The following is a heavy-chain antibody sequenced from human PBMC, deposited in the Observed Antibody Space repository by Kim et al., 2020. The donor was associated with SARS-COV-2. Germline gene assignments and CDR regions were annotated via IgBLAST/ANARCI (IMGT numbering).Heavy chain of an antibody. CDR1: GFTFSSYW. Sequence: GGSLRLSCAASGFTFSSYWMHWVRQAPGKGLVWVSRINSDGSSTSYADSVKGRFTISRDNAKNTLYLQMNSLRAEDTAVYYCAREGELEVVDYWGQGTLVTVSS. CDR2: INSDGSST. J-gene: IGHJ4*02. D-gene: IGHD3-16*01. CDR3: AREGELEVVDY. V-gene: IGHV3-74*01.